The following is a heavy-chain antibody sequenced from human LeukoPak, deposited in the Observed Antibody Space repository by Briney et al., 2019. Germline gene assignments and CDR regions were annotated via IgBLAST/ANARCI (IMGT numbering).Heavy chain of an antibody. CDR3: ARRYCSGGTCYLDY. CDR2: IYSGGST. D-gene: IGHD2-15*01. J-gene: IGHJ4*02. CDR1: GFTVSSNY. Sequence: GGSLRLSCAASGFTVSSNYMSWVRQAPGKGLEWVSVIYSGGSTYYADSVKGRFTISRDNSKNTLYLQMNSLRAEDTAVYYCARRYCSGGTCYLDYWGQGTLVTVSS. V-gene: IGHV3-66*01.